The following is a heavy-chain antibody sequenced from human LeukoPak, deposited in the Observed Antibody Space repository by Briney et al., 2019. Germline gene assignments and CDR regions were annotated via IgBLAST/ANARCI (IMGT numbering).Heavy chain of an antibody. D-gene: IGHD3-9*01. Sequence: GRSLRLSCAASRFTFSSSGMHWVRQAPGKGLEWVAVISYDGSNKYYADSVKGRFTISRDNSKNTLYLQMNSLRAEDTAVYYCARGPSYDILTGPFFDYWGQGTLVTVSS. CDR3: ARGPSYDILTGPFFDY. V-gene: IGHV3-30*03. CDR1: RFTFSSSG. CDR2: ISYDGSNK. J-gene: IGHJ4*02.